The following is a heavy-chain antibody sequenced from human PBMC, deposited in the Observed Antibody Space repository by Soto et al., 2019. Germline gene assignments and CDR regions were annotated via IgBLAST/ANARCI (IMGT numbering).Heavy chain of an antibody. D-gene: IGHD1-26*01. CDR1: GGSIRNGDYY. J-gene: IGHJ4*02. V-gene: IGHV4-30-4*01. CDR2: VYYSGTT. CDR3: VTVNLVGAAYYFDY. Sequence: SETLSLTCTVSGGSIRNGDYYWGWIRQPPGKGLEWIGYVYYSGTTYSHPSLNSRVSISVDTSANQFSLRLTSVTAADTAVYYCVTVNLVGAAYYFDYWGPGTLVTVSS.